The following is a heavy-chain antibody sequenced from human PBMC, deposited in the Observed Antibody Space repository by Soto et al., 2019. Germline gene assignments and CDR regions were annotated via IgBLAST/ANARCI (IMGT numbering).Heavy chain of an antibody. V-gene: IGHV3-7*01. Sequence: GGSLRLSCAASGFTFSSYWMSWVRQAPGKGLEWVANIKQDGSEKYYVDSVKGRFTISRNNAKNSLYLQMNSLRAEDTAVYYCASLMVRGVLPTLWGQGTLVTVSS. D-gene: IGHD3-10*01. CDR3: ASLMVRGVLPTL. CDR1: GFTFSSYW. J-gene: IGHJ4*02. CDR2: IKQDGSEK.